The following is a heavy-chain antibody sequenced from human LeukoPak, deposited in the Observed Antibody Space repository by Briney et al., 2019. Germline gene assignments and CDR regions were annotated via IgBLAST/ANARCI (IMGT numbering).Heavy chain of an antibody. CDR3: ARDSTPPTLVRGPYWFDP. V-gene: IGHV3-20*04. J-gene: IGHJ5*02. CDR1: GFTLDDYD. D-gene: IGHD3-10*01. Sequence: GGSLRLSCAASGFTLDDYDMRWVRQAPGKGLEWVSAINWNGGSTGYADSVKGRFTISRDNAKNSLYLQLNSLRAEDTALYYCARDSTPPTLVRGPYWFDPWGQGTLVTVSS. CDR2: INWNGGST.